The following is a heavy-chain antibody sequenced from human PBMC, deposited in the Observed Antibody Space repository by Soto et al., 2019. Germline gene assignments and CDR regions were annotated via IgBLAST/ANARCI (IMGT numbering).Heavy chain of an antibody. CDR3: ARDSYSSGWSNDGMDV. Sequence: QVQLVESGGGVVQPGRSLRLSCAASGFTFSSYGMHWVRQAPGKGLEWVAVIWYDGSNKYYADSVKGRFTISRDNSKNTLDRQMNSRRAEDTAVYYCARDSYSSGWSNDGMDVWGQGTTVTVSS. D-gene: IGHD6-19*01. CDR1: GFTFSSYG. CDR2: IWYDGSNK. V-gene: IGHV3-33*01. J-gene: IGHJ6*02.